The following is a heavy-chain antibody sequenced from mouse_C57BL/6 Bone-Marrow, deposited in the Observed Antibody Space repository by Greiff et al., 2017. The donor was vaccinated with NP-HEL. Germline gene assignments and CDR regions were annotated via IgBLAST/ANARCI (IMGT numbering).Heavy chain of an antibody. CDR2: IDPENGDT. CDR3: TTPPSSGYVFSWFAY. V-gene: IGHV14-4*01. J-gene: IGHJ3*01. CDR1: GFNIKDDY. Sequence: EVQLQQSGAELVRPGASVKLSCTASGFNIKDDYMHWVKQRPEQGLEWIGWIDPENGDTEYASKFQGKATITADTSSNTAYLQLSSLTSEDTAVYYCTTPPSSGYVFSWFAYWGQGTLVTVSA. D-gene: IGHD3-2*02.